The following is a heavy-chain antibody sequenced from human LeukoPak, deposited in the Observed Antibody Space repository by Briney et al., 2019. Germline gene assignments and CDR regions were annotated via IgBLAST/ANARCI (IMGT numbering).Heavy chain of an antibody. CDR1: GFTFSSYS. J-gene: IGHJ6*03. D-gene: IGHD3-16*01. V-gene: IGHV3-48*01. Sequence: PGGSLRLSCAASGFTFSSYSMNWVRQAPGKGLEWVSYISSSSSTIYYADSVKGRFTIPRDNAKNSLYLQMNSLRAEDTAVYYCARAPLGPPGYMDVWGKGTTVTVSS. CDR2: ISSSSSTI. CDR3: ARAPLGPPGYMDV.